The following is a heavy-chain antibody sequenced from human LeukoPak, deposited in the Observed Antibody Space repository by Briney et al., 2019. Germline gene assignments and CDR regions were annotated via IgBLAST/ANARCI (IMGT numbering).Heavy chain of an antibody. V-gene: IGHV4-34*01. CDR1: GGSFSSYY. CDR2: INQSGST. Sequence: SETLSLTCAVYGGSFSSYYWIWIRQTPVKGLEWIGEINQSGSTNYNPSLKSRVTISVDTSKNQFSLNLHSVTAADTAVYYCARMLVDVTRWFDPWGQGTLVTVSS. CDR3: ARMLVDVTRWFDP. J-gene: IGHJ5*02. D-gene: IGHD3-9*01.